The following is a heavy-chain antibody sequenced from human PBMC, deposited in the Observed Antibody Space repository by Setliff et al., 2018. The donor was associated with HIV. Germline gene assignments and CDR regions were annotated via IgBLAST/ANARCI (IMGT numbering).Heavy chain of an antibody. J-gene: IGHJ6*03. V-gene: IGHV5-51*01. Sequence: GESLKISCTGSGYSFTNYWIGWVRQMPGKGLEWMGIIFPGDSDTRYSPSFQGQVTISADTSISTAYLQWRSLKASDTAMYYCARQPGRAAMGRENYYYYYMDVWGKGTTVTVSS. CDR3: ARQPGRAAMGRENYYYYYMDV. CDR1: GYSFTNYW. CDR2: IFPGDSDT. D-gene: IGHD2-2*01.